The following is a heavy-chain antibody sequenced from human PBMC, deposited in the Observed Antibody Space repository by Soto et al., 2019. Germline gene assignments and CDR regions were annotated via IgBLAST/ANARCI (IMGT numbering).Heavy chain of an antibody. J-gene: IGHJ3*02. CDR2: IYYSGST. CDR3: ASATMIVVAPDI. Sequence: QVQLQESGPGLVKPSQTLSLTCTVSGGSISSGGYYWSWIRQHPGKGLEWIGYIYYSGSTYYNPSLKRRVTLSVDRSKNQFSLKRSSVTAAYTAVYYCASATMIVVAPDIWGQGTMVAGSS. CDR1: GGSISSGGYY. D-gene: IGHD3-22*01. V-gene: IGHV4-31*03.